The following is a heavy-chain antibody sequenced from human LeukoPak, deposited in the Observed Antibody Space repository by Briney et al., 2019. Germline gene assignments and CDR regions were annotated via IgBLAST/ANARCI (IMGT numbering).Heavy chain of an antibody. CDR1: GYIFVSYW. CDR2: VYPGDSDF. CDR3: VRRAGRRDGYNYADY. V-gene: IGHV5-51*01. D-gene: IGHD5-24*01. J-gene: IGHJ4*02. Sequence: GESLQISCQASGYIFVSYWIGWVRPVPGKGLEWMGVVYPGDSDFRYLPSFQGQVTISADRSISAAYLQWNSLKASDSGIYYCVRRAGRRDGYNYADYWGQGTLVTVSS.